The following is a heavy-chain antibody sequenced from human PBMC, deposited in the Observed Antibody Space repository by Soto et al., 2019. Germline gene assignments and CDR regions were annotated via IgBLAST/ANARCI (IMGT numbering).Heavy chain of an antibody. D-gene: IGHD2-15*01. CDR3: TRHIADGGNYYYYGMDV. Sequence: GGSLRLSCAASGFTFSGSAMHWVRQASGKGLEWVGRIRSKANSYATAYAASVKGRFTISRDDSKNTAYLQMNSLKTEDTAVYYCTRHIADGGNYYYYGMDVWGQGTTVTVSS. J-gene: IGHJ6*02. CDR2: IRSKANSYAT. CDR1: GFTFSGSA. V-gene: IGHV3-73*01.